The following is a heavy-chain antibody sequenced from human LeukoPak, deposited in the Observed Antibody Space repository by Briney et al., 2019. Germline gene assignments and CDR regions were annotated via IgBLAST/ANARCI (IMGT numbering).Heavy chain of an antibody. D-gene: IGHD6-6*01. Sequence: SGGSLRLSCTASGFSFSGHWMHWARQLPGKGLVWVSRISPTGSTTSYADSVMGRFTVSRDNAKNTLYLQVNNLRAEDTAVYYCARGPNSNWSGLDFWGQGTLLTVSS. CDR3: ARGPNSNWSGLDF. V-gene: IGHV3-74*01. CDR2: ISPTGSTT. CDR1: GFSFSGHW. J-gene: IGHJ4*02.